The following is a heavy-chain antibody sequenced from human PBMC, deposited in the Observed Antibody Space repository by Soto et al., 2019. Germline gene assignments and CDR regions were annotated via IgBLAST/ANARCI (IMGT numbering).Heavy chain of an antibody. D-gene: IGHD2-15*01. CDR2: ISAYNGNT. CDR3: ARDQYCSGGSCWRDYYYGMDV. J-gene: IGHJ6*02. Sequence: VASVKVSCKASGYTFTSYGISWVRQAPGQGLEWMGWISAYNGNTNYAQKLQGRVTMTTDTSTSTAYMELRSLRSDDTAVYYCARDQYCSGGSCWRDYYYGMDVWGQGTTVTVSS. V-gene: IGHV1-18*01. CDR1: GYTFTSYG.